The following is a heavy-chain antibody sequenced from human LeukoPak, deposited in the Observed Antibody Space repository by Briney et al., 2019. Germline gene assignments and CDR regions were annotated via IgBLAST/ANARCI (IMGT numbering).Heavy chain of an antibody. CDR3: ASFLGPFDY. D-gene: IGHD3-3*01. J-gene: IGHJ4*02. Sequence: SETLSLTCTVSGGSISSSSYYWGWIRQPPGKGLEWIGSIYYSGSTYYNPSLKSRVTISVDTSKNQFSLKLSSVTAADTAVYYCASFLGPFDYWGQGTLVTVSS. CDR1: GGSISSSSYY. CDR2: IYYSGST. V-gene: IGHV4-39*01.